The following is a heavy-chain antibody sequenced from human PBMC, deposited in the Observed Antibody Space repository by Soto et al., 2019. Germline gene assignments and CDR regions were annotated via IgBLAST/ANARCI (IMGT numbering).Heavy chain of an antibody. CDR3: AKIRSSSSSYYFYSGMDV. CDR2: IAYDGINR. J-gene: IGHJ6*02. CDR1: GFIFSSYG. D-gene: IGHD6-6*01. Sequence: QVQLVESGGGVVQAGRSLRLSCAASGFIFSSYGMHWVRQAPGKGLEWVALIAYDGINRYYADSVKGRFTMSRDNSKNTVYLQMDSLRGEDMAVYYCAKIRSSSSSYYFYSGMDVWGQGTTVTVSS. V-gene: IGHV3-30*18.